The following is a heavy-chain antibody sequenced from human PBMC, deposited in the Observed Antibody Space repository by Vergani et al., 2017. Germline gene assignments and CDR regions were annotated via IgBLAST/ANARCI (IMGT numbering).Heavy chain of an antibody. J-gene: IGHJ5*02. D-gene: IGHD6-6*01. V-gene: IGHV4-61*02. Sequence: QVQLQESGPGLVKPSQTLSLTCPVSGGSISSGSYYWSWIRQPAGKGLEWIGRIYTSGSTNYNPSLKSRVTMSVDTSKNQFSLKLSSVTAADTAVYYCAGVGYSSSSSWFDPWGQGTLVTVSS. CDR2: IYTSGST. CDR1: GGSISSGSYY. CDR3: AGVGYSSSSSWFDP.